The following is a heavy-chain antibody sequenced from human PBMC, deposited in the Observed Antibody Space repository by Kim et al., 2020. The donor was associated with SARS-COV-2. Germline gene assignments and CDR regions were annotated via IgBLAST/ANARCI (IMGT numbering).Heavy chain of an antibody. CDR3: ARDRAEGTYDNYLYYFDF. D-gene: IGHD3-10*01. V-gene: IGHV1-2*02. CDR1: GYSFTGYY. J-gene: IGHJ4*02. CDR2: INPNSGDT. Sequence: ASVKVSCKASGYSFTGYYMHWVRQAPGKRLEWMGWINPNSGDTNSAPNFEARVTMTRDTSIGTAYMELSGLTSDDTAVYYCARDRAEGTYDNYLYYFDFWGQGTLVTVSS.